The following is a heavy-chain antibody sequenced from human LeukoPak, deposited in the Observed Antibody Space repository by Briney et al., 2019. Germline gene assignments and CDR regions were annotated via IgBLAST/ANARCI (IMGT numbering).Heavy chain of an antibody. CDR1: GGTFSSYA. D-gene: IGHD3-3*02. Sequence: GASVKVSCKASGGTFSSYAISWVRQAPGQGLEWMGGIIPIFGTANYAQKFQGRVTITTDESTSTAYMELRSLRSDDTAVYYCARVVLAGIGSYYFDYWGQGTLVTVSS. V-gene: IGHV1-69*05. CDR3: ARVVLAGIGSYYFDY. CDR2: IIPIFGTA. J-gene: IGHJ4*02.